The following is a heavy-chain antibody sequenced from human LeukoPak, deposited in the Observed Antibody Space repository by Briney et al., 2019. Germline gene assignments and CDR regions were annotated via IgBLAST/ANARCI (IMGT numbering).Heavy chain of an antibody. D-gene: IGHD3-9*01. CDR2: ISSSSSYI. V-gene: IGHV3-21*01. CDR1: GSTITNYW. J-gene: IGHJ4*02. Sequence: GGSLRLSCAGSGSTITNYWMHWVRQTPGKGLVWVSCISSSSSYIYYADSVKGRFTISRDNAKNSLYLQMNSLRVEDTAVYYCAKGGGRYFDWLLSDYWGQGTLVTVSS. CDR3: AKGGGRYFDWLLSDY.